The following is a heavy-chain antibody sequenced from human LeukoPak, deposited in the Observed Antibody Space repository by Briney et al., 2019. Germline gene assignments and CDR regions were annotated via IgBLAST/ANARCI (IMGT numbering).Heavy chain of an antibody. J-gene: IGHJ6*03. V-gene: IGHV4-59*01. CDR1: GGSISSYY. CDR2: IYYSGST. CDR3: ASAPLSGYYYYYMDV. Sequence: SETLSLTCTVSGGSISSYYWSWIRQPPGKGLEWIGYIYYSGSTNYNPSLKSRVTISVDTSKNQFSLKLSSVTAADTAVYYCASAPLSGYYYYYMDVWGKGTTVTVSS. D-gene: IGHD3-9*01.